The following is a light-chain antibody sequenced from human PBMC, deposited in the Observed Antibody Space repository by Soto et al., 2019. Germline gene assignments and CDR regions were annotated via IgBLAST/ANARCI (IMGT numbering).Light chain of an antibody. CDR2: EVS. CDR3: SSYGGSNNVV. CDR1: SSDVGGYNY. Sequence: QSALTQPPSASGSPGQSVTISCTGTSSDVGGYNYVSWYQQHPGKAPKLMIYEVSKRPSGVPDRFSGSKSGNTASLTVSGLEAEDADDYYRSSYGGSNNVVFGGGTKLTVL. J-gene: IGLJ2*01. V-gene: IGLV2-8*01.